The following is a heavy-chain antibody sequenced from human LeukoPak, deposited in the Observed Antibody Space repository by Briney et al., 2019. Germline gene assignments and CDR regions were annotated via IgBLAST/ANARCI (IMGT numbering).Heavy chain of an antibody. Sequence: SQRLSLTCTVSNGSISSGTYFWSWIRQHPGKGLEWIGYIYYSGTTYYNPSLRSRVIISLDTSKNQFSLKLSSVTDADTAVYYCARGPYYDFRFDPWGQGTLVTVSP. CDR2: IYYSGTT. V-gene: IGHV4-31*03. CDR1: NGSISSGTYF. CDR3: ARGPYYDFRFDP. J-gene: IGHJ5*02. D-gene: IGHD3-3*01.